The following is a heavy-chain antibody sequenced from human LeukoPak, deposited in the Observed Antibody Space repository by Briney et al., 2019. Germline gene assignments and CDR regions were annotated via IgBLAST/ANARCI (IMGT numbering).Heavy chain of an antibody. CDR3: ARDRGNSRTNWFDP. CDR1: GYSISSGYY. D-gene: IGHD2/OR15-2a*01. J-gene: IGHJ5*02. CDR2: IYHSGST. Sequence: SETLSLTCTVPGYSISSGYYWGWIRQPPGKGLEWIGIIYHSGSTYYNPSLKSRVTISVDTSKNQFSLKLSSVTAADTAVYYCARDRGNSRTNWFDPWGQGTLVTVSS. V-gene: IGHV4-38-2*02.